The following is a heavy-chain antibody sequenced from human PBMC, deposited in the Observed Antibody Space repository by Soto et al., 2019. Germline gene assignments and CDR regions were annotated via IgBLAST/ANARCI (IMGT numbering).Heavy chain of an antibody. Sequence: VQLLGSGGGLVQPGGSLRLSCAASGFTFSDYAINRVRQAPGKGLEWVSAISGSGISIYYADSVKGRFTISRDNSKNTVFLQMTSLRAGDTAVYYCATLLLGGDIAVAAETDYWGQGTLVTVSS. CDR2: ISGSGISI. D-gene: IGHD6-19*01. J-gene: IGHJ4*02. CDR1: GFTFSDYA. V-gene: IGHV3-23*01. CDR3: ATLLLGGDIAVAAETDY.